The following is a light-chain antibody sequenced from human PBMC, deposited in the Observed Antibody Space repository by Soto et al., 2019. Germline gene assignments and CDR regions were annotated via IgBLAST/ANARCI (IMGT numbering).Light chain of an antibody. CDR1: QNIRSR. CDR3: QHGWS. CDR2: DAS. J-gene: IGKJ1*01. Sequence: FQMTQSPSPLSASVGDRVTITCRASQNIRSRLAWFQQKPGKAPKLLIYDASSLESGVPSRFSGSGSGTEFTLTISSLQPDDFATYYCQHGWSFGQGTKV. V-gene: IGKV1-5*01.